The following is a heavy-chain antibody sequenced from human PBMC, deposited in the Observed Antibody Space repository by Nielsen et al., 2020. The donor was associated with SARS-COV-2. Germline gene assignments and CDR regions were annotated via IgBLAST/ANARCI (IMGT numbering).Heavy chain of an antibody. Sequence: SETLSLTCTVSGYSISSGYYWGWTRQPPGKGLEWIGSIYHSGSTNYNPSLKSRVTISVDTSKNQFSLKLSSVTAADTAVYYCARGLHYGDYDYWGQGTLVTVSS. V-gene: IGHV4-38-2*02. CDR3: ARGLHYGDYDY. J-gene: IGHJ4*02. CDR2: IYHSGST. D-gene: IGHD4-17*01. CDR1: GYSISSGYY.